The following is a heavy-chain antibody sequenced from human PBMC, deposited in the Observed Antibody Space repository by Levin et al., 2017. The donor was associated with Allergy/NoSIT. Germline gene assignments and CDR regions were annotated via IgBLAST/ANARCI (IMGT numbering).Heavy chain of an antibody. V-gene: IGHV4-4*02. CDR2: IYHSGSS. J-gene: IGHJ2*01. CDR3: ARKGIVGATSEAFDL. CDR1: GGSISSSSW. D-gene: IGHD1-26*01. Sequence: TTSETLSLTCAVSGGSISSSSWWNWVRQPPGKGLEWIGEIYHSGSSNYNPSLKSRVTISVDKSKNQFSLKLSSVTAADTAVYYCARKGIVGATSEAFDLWGRGTLVTVSS.